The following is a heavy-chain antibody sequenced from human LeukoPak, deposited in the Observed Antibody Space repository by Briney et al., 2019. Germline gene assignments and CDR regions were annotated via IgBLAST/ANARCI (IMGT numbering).Heavy chain of an antibody. CDR1: GFTFSSYS. V-gene: IGHV3-23*01. CDR3: ARSYGSGSYFPYYFDY. J-gene: IGHJ4*02. Sequence: PGGSLRLSCAASGFTFSSYSMNWVRQAPGKGLEWVSAISGSGGSTYYADSVKGRFTISRDNSKNTLYLQMNSLRAEDTAVYYCARSYGSGSYFPYYFDYWGQGTLVTVSS. D-gene: IGHD3-10*01. CDR2: ISGSGGST.